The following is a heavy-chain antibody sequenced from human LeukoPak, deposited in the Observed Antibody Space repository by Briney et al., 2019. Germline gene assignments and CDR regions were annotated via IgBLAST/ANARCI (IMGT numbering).Heavy chain of an antibody. CDR1: GFTFSDYW. CDR3: ARAVGPFDY. J-gene: IGHJ4*02. CDR2: INTDGSTT. Sequence: GGSLRLSCAASGFTFSDYWMDWVRQAPGKGLVWVSRINTDGSTTKYADSVKGRFTISRDNAKNTLYLQMNSLRAEDTAVYYCARAVGPFDYWGQGTLVTVSS. V-gene: IGHV3-74*03.